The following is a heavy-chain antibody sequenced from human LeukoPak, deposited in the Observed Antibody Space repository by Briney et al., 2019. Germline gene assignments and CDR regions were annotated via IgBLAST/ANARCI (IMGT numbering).Heavy chain of an antibody. CDR1: GFTFDDYA. V-gene: IGHV3-9*01. D-gene: IGHD2-2*01. J-gene: IGHJ4*02. Sequence: PGGSLRLSCAASGFTFDDYAMHWVRQAPGRGLEWVSNINWNSATIAYADSVKGRFTISRDNAKNSLSLQMNSLRPDDTAFYYCAKATYSTSPGYFFDYWGQGTLVTVSS. CDR2: INWNSATI. CDR3: AKATYSTSPGYFFDY.